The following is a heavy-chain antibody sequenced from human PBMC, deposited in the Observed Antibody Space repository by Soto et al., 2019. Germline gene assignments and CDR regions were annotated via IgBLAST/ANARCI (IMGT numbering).Heavy chain of an antibody. J-gene: IGHJ3*01. V-gene: IGHV1-2*02. CDR1: GYTFTGYY. Sequence: ASVKVSCKASGYTFTGYYMHWVRQAPGQGLEWMGWINPNSGGTNYAQKFQGRVTMTRDTSISTAYMELSRLRSDDTAVYYCARELSGNYFAFDLWGQGTMVTVSS. D-gene: IGHD1-26*01. CDR2: INPNSGGT. CDR3: ARELSGNYFAFDL.